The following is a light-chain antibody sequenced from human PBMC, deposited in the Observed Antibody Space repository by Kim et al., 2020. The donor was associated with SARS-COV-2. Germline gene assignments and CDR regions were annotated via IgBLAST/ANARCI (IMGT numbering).Light chain of an antibody. CDR2: DNN. Sequence: GPDVTLSCTGTISNHGNNFVSWYQQFPGTSPKLLIYDNNRRPSGIPGRFSGSKSGTSATLGITGLQTGDEADYYCGTWEYSLSAVVFGGGTQLTVL. V-gene: IGLV1-51*01. CDR3: GTWEYSLSAVV. J-gene: IGLJ2*01. CDR1: ISNHGNNF.